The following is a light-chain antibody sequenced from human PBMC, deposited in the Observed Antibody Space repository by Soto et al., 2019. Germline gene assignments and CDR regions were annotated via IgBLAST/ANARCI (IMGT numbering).Light chain of an antibody. CDR1: SSNIGAGYD. Sequence: QSVLTQPPSVSGAPGQRVTISCTGSSSNIGAGYDVHWYQQLPGTAPKVVISGTSNRPSGVPDRFSGSKSGTSASLAITGLQAEDDAEYYCQSYDSSLSAVVFGGGTKLTVL. J-gene: IGLJ2*01. CDR3: QSYDSSLSAVV. CDR2: GTS. V-gene: IGLV1-40*01.